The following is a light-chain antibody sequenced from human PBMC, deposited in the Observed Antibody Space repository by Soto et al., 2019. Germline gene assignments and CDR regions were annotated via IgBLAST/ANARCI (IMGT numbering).Light chain of an antibody. V-gene: IGKV3-20*01. CDR2: GAS. CDR3: QYYGTSPVT. Sequence: EIVLTQSPGTLSLSPGERATLSCRASQSVSSSYLAWYQQKPGQAPRLLIDGASYRATGIPDRFSGSGSGTDFTLTISRLEPEDFALYYCQYYGTSPVTFGGGSKVEIK. J-gene: IGKJ4*01. CDR1: QSVSSSY.